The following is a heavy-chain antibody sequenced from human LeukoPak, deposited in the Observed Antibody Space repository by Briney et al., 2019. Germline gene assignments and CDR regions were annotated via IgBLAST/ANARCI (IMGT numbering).Heavy chain of an antibody. D-gene: IGHD3-10*01. Sequence: SETLSLTCTVSGGSISSSSYYWGWIRQPPGKGLEWIGSIYYSGSTYYNPYLKSRVTISVDTSKNQFSLKLSSVTAADTAVYYCARHGYYGPAWFDPWGQGTLVTVSS. J-gene: IGHJ5*02. CDR1: GGSISSSSYY. V-gene: IGHV4-39*01. CDR2: IYYSGST. CDR3: ARHGYYGPAWFDP.